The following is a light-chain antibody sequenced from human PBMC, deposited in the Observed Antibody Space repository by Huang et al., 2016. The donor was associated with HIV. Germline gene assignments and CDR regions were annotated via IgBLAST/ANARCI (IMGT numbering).Light chain of an antibody. CDR2: DAF. CDR1: QSVSSY. V-gene: IGKV3-11*01. J-gene: IGKJ5*01. Sequence: TQSPATLSLSPGERATLSCRASQSVSSYLAWYQQKPGQAPRLLIYDAFNRATGIPARFSGSGSGTDFTLTISSLQPEDFATYYCQQSYSTPITFGQGTRLELK. CDR3: QQSYSTPIT.